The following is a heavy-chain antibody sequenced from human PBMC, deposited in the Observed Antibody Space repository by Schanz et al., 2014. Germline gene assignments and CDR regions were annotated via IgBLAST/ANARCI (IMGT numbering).Heavy chain of an antibody. V-gene: IGHV1-3*01. CDR3: ARGGYSSGWYDRDIAHFDY. J-gene: IGHJ4*02. D-gene: IGHD6-19*01. CDR2: INAANGNT. Sequence: QVQLVQSGAEVKKPGASVKVSCKASGYSFISHAIHWVRQAPGQRLEWMGWINAANGNTNYAQKLQGRVTMTTDTSTSTAYMELRSLRSDDTAVYYCARGGYSSGWYDRDIAHFDYGGQGTLVTVSS. CDR1: GYSFISHA.